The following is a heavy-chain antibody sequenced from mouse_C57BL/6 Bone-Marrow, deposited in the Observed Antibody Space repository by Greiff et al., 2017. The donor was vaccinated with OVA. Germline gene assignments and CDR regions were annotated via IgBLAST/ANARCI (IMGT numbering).Heavy chain of an antibody. D-gene: IGHD1-1*01. J-gene: IGHJ3*01. CDR2: ISSGGSYT. CDR3: ARRYYGSSYAFAY. V-gene: IGHV5-6*01. Sequence: EVQGVESGGDLVKPGGSLKLSCAASGFTFSSYGLSWVRQTPDKRLEWVATISSGGSYTYYPDSVKGRFTISRDNAKNTLYLQMSSLKSEDTAMYYWARRYYGSSYAFAYWGQGTLGTGAA. CDR1: GFTFSSYG.